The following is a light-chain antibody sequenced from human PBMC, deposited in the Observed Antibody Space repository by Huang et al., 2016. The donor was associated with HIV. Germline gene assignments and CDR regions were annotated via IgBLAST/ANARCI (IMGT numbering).Light chain of an antibody. Sequence: DIQMTQSPSSLSASVGDKVTITCRASQSISSYLNWYQQKPGKAPKLLIYAASSLQRGVPSRFSGSGSGTDITRTSSSLQPEDFATYYCQQGYSTPLTFGGGTKVEIK. CDR1: QSISSY. CDR2: AAS. CDR3: QQGYSTPLT. V-gene: IGKV1-39*01. J-gene: IGKJ4*01.